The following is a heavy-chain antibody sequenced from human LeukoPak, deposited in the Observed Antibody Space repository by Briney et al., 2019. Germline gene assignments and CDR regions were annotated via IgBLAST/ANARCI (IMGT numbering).Heavy chain of an antibody. CDR2: IKQSENT. D-gene: IGHD5-24*01. CDR3: AREGLTNAYNPLGY. J-gene: IGHJ4*02. V-gene: IGHV4-34*01. Sequence: PSQTLSLTCAVYVGSFSAYYWTWVRQPPGMGLEWIGEIKQSENTNYNPSLKSRVTISIDTYKNQISLKLTSVTAADTAVYYCAREGLTNAYNPLGYWSQGTLVTVSS. CDR1: VGSFSAYY.